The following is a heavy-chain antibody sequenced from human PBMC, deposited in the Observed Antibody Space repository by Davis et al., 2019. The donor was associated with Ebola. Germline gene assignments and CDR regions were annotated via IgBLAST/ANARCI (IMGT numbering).Heavy chain of an antibody. J-gene: IGHJ4*02. CDR1: GFTFSSYP. V-gene: IGHV3-30-3*01. Sequence: GESLKLSCAASGFTFSSYPMHWVRQAPGKGLEWVAIISHDGSSEYYADSVKGRFTISRDRSRNTVSLQMNSLRAEDTAVYYCARGTTVTTHSISGYFDHWGQGTLVPVSS. CDR2: ISHDGSSE. CDR3: ARGTTVTTHSISGYFDH. D-gene: IGHD4-17*01.